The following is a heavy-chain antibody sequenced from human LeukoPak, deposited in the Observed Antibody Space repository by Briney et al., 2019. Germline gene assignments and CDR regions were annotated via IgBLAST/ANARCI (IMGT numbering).Heavy chain of an antibody. V-gene: IGHV3-53*01. CDR3: ARGALLYYFDY. Sequence: GGSLRLSCAASGFTVSSNYMSWVRQAPGKGLEWVSVIYSGGSTYYADSVKGRFTICRDNSKNTLYLQMNSLRAEDTPVYYCARGALLYYFDYWGQGTLVTVSS. J-gene: IGHJ4*02. CDR2: IYSGGST. D-gene: IGHD2-21*01. CDR1: GFTVSSNY.